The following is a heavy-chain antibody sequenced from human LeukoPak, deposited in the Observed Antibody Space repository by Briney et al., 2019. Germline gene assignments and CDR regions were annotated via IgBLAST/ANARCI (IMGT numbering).Heavy chain of an antibody. CDR3: TYGTQKFDP. Sequence: SGPTLVKPTQTLTLTCTFSGFSLSTTGVGVGWVCQPPGKALEWLALIYWDDDKRYSPSLKSRLTITKDTSKNQVVLTMTNMDPVDTATYYCTYGTQKFDPWGQGTLVTVPS. CDR2: IYWDDDK. J-gene: IGHJ5*02. CDR1: GFSLSTTGVG. V-gene: IGHV2-5*02.